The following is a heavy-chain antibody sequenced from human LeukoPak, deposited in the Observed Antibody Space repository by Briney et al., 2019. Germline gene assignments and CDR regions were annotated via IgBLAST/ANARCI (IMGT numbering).Heavy chain of an antibody. CDR3: ARDLAMASDDAFDI. J-gene: IGHJ3*02. CDR1: GGSISSSNW. CDR2: IYHSGST. D-gene: IGHD5-24*01. V-gene: IGHV4-4*02. Sequence: SETLSLTCSVSGGSISSSNWWSWVRQPPGKGLEWIGEIYHSGSTNYNPSLKSRVTISVDTSKNQFSLKLSSVTAADTAVYYCARDLAMASDDAFDIWGQGTMVTVSS.